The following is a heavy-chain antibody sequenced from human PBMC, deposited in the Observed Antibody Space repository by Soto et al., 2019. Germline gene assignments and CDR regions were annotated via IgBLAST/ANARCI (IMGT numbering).Heavy chain of an antibody. J-gene: IGHJ6*02. CDR2: ISWNSGSI. CDR1: GFTFDDYA. V-gene: IGHV3-9*01. Sequence: GGSLRLSCAASGFTFDDYAMHWVRQAPGKGLEWVSGISWNSGSIGYADSVKGRFTISRDNAKNSLYLQMNSLRAEDTALYYCAKDTFCISTSCYFYGMDVWGQGTTVTVS. CDR3: AKDTFCISTSCYFYGMDV. D-gene: IGHD2-2*01.